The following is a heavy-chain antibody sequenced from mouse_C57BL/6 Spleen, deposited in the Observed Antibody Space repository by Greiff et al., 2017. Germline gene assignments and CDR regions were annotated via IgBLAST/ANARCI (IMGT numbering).Heavy chain of an antibody. J-gene: IGHJ2*01. D-gene: IGHD1-1*01. CDR2: IDPENGDT. CDR1: GFNIKDDY. Sequence: VQLQQSGAELVRPGASVKLSCTASGFNIKDDYMHWVKQRPEQGLEWIGWIDPENGDTEYASKFQGKATITADTSSNTAYLQLSSLTSEDTSVYYCTRGYGSSWWGQGTTLTVSS. CDR3: TRGYGSSW. V-gene: IGHV14-4*01.